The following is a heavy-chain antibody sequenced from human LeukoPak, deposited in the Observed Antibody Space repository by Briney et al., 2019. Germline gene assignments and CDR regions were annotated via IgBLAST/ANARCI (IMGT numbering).Heavy chain of an antibody. Sequence: GGSRRLSCAASGFTFSSYSMSWVRQAPGKGLEWVSSISSSSSYIYYADSVKGRFTISRDNAKNSLYLQMNSLRAEDTAVYYCATFTYGSGVDYWGQGTLVTVSS. CDR1: GFTFSSYS. D-gene: IGHD3-10*01. CDR3: ATFTYGSGVDY. CDR2: ISSSSSYI. V-gene: IGHV3-21*01. J-gene: IGHJ4*02.